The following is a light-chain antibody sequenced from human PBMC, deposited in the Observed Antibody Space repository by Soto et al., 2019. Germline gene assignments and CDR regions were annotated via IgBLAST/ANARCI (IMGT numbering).Light chain of an antibody. J-gene: IGKJ2*01. CDR3: QQYKSYSPYT. Sequence: SQSSRRWLAWYQQKPGQAPKLLIHRASTLATGVPSRISGSGSGTDFTLTISNLQPDDFATYYCQQYKSYSPYTFGQGTKVDIK. CDR1: QSSRRW. CDR2: RAS. V-gene: IGKV1-5*03.